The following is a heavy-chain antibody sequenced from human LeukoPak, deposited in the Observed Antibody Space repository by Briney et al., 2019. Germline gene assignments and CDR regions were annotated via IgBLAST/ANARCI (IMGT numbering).Heavy chain of an antibody. CDR1: GYTFTSYY. D-gene: IGHD3-22*01. Sequence: GASVKVSCKASGYTFTSYYMHWVRQAPGQGLEWMGIINPSGGSTSYAQKFQGRVTMTRDMSTSTVYMELSSLRSEDTAVYCCARDRKEYTYYYDSSGYSSLDYWGQGTLVTVSS. J-gene: IGHJ4*02. CDR3: ARDRKEYTYYYDSSGYSSLDY. V-gene: IGHV1-46*01. CDR2: INPSGGST.